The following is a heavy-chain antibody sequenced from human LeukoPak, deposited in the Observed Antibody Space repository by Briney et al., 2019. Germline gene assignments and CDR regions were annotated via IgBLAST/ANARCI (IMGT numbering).Heavy chain of an antibody. D-gene: IGHD2-2*03. Sequence: GGSLRLSCAASGFTFSSYAMGWVRQAPGKGLEWVSSISGSAGSTYHADSVKGRFTISRDNSKNTLYLQMNSLRTEDTAVYYCAKGGYCSSSGCYGNFDSWGQGTLVTVSS. CDR3: AKGGYCSSSGCYGNFDS. CDR1: GFTFSSYA. V-gene: IGHV3-23*01. J-gene: IGHJ4*02. CDR2: ISGSAGST.